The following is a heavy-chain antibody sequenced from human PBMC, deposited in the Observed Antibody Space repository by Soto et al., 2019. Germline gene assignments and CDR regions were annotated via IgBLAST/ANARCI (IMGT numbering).Heavy chain of an antibody. Sequence: QLQLVQSGAEVERPGASVRVSCKAYGYPFSKYGISWVRQAPGQGLEWMGWIKPDNGETNYAQKFQGRVTMTTDTSSNTAYMELRSLRSADTAVYYCATSYDSGFDPWGQGSLVSVSS. V-gene: IGHV1-18*04. J-gene: IGHJ5*02. CDR2: IKPDNGET. CDR1: GYPFSKYG. D-gene: IGHD5-12*01. CDR3: ATSYDSGFDP.